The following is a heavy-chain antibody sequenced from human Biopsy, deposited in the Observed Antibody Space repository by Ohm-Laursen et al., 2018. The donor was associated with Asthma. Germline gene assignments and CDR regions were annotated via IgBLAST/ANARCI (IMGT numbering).Heavy chain of an antibody. J-gene: IGHJ5*02. D-gene: IGHD4-17*01. CDR2: IWFDGGNK. Sequence: SLRLSCTASGFTFSSYGIHWVRQAPGKGLEWVSAIWFDGGNKYNGDSVRGRFTISRDNSKNKVYLQMNSLRAEDTAVYYCARGQDYGDSNWFDPWGQGTLVTVSS. V-gene: IGHV3-33*08. CDR3: ARGQDYGDSNWFDP. CDR1: GFTFSSYG.